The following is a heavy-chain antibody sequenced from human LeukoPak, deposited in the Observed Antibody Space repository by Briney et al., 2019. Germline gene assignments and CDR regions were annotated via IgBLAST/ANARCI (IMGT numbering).Heavy chain of an antibody. D-gene: IGHD5-24*01. CDR1: GFTFDDYA. CDR2: ISWNSGSI. J-gene: IGHJ4*02. Sequence: GGSLRLSCAASGFTFDDYAMHWVRRAPGKGLEWVSGISWNSGSIGYADSVKGRFTISRDNAKNSLYLQMNSLRAEDTALYYCARTLDGSFDYWGQGTLVTVSS. CDR3: ARTLDGSFDY. V-gene: IGHV3-9*01.